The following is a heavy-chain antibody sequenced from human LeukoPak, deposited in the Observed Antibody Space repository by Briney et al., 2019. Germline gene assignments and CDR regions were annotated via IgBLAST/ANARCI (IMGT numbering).Heavy chain of an antibody. V-gene: IGHV3-30-3*01. J-gene: IGHJ3*02. D-gene: IGHD3-9*01. Sequence: GGSLRLSCAASGFTFSTYAMHWVRQAPGKGLEWVAVISYDGSYKYYADSVKGRFTISGDNSKNTLYLQMNSLRAEDTAVYYCVRDSYYDVLTGDIWGQGTMVTVSS. CDR2: ISYDGSYK. CDR3: VRDSYYDVLTGDI. CDR1: GFTFSTYA.